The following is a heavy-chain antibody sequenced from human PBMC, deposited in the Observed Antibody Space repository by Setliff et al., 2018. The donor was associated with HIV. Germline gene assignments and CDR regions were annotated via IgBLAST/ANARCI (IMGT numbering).Heavy chain of an antibody. D-gene: IGHD2-15*01. J-gene: IGHJ3*02. CDR1: GFTFSTFA. CDR2: IPYDGSRM. V-gene: IGHV3-30*04. Sequence: PGGSLRLSCVASGFTFSTFAMHWVRQAPGKGLEWVSVIPYDGSRMSYADSVKGRFTISRDDSKNTLFLQLNTLRPEDTAVYYCVRGWPRDGFDIWGQGTMVTVSS. CDR3: VRGWPRDGFDI.